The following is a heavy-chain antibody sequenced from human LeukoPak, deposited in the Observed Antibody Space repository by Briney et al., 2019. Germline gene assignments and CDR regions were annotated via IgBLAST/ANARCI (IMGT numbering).Heavy chain of an antibody. Sequence: SETLSLTCTVSGGSIGRSNYYWNWIRQPPGKALEWIGSIYYSGTTYCNPSLKSRVTIAVDTSKNQFSLKLSSVTAADTAVYYCARDPMTSPYNWFDPWGQGTLVTVSS. J-gene: IGHJ5*02. CDR3: ARDPMTSPYNWFDP. CDR2: IYYSGTT. CDR1: GGSIGRSNYY. D-gene: IGHD3-22*01. V-gene: IGHV4-39*01.